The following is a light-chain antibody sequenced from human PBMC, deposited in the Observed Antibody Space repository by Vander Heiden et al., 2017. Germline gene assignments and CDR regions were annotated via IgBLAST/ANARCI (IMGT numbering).Light chain of an antibody. CDR1: QSISTW. CDR2: KAS. CDR3: QQYNNFLCT. V-gene: IGKV1-5*03. Sequence: DIQMTQSPSKLYASVGDRVTITCRASQSISTWLAWYQQKPGKAPKVLIYKASNLESGVPSRFSGSGSGTEFTLTICSLQPDDFATYYCQQYNNFLCTFGQGTKVEIK. J-gene: IGKJ1*01.